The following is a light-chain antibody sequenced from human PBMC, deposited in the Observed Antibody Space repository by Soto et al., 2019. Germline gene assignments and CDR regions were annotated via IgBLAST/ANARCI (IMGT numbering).Light chain of an antibody. V-gene: IGKV3-15*01. Sequence: IVLTQSLDTLSVSPWERATLTCLAGQGVTTNFAWYQQKSGQSPRLLIYDVSIRATGVPARFSATGSETDFTLTISGLQSGDSAVYFCQQYNNWPFSFGQGTRLEIK. CDR2: DVS. CDR1: QGVTTN. J-gene: IGKJ5*01. CDR3: QQYNNWPFS.